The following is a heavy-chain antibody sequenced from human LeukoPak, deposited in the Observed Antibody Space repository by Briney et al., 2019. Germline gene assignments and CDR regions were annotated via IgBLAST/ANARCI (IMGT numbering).Heavy chain of an antibody. J-gene: IGHJ4*02. D-gene: IGHD3-10*01. V-gene: IGHV3-30-3*01. CDR1: GFTFSSYA. Sequence: PGGSLRLSCAASGFTFSSYAMHWVRQAPGKGLEWVAVISYDGSNKYYADSVKGRFTISRDNSKNTLYLQMNSLRAEDTAVYYCARGSFDSVRGVDYWGQGTLVTVSS. CDR2: ISYDGSNK. CDR3: ARGSFDSVRGVDY.